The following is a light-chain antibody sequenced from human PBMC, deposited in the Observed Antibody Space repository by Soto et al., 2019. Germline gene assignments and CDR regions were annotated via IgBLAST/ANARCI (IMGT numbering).Light chain of an antibody. Sequence: AIHLTQSPSSLSATVGDSVTITCRASQGIARALAWYQQKPGKAPKLLIYDASSLESGVPSRFSGSGYMTDFTLTITSLQPEDFATYYCQQFSNYPLTFGGGTKVEIK. CDR3: QQFSNYPLT. CDR1: QGIARA. CDR2: DAS. J-gene: IGKJ4*01. V-gene: IGKV1D-13*01.